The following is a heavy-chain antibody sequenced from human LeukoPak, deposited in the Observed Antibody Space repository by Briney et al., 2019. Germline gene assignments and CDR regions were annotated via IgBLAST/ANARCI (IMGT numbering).Heavy chain of an antibody. J-gene: IGHJ5*02. D-gene: IGHD1-7*01. Sequence: GGTLRLSCEASGFTFSRYGMSWVRQAPGKGLEWVSAIRGSGGSTYYADSVKGRFTISRDNSKNTLYLQMNSLRAEDMALYYCARGITGTTGAWFDPWGQGTLVTVSS. CDR3: ARGITGTTGAWFDP. CDR1: GFTFSRYG. CDR2: IRGSGGST. V-gene: IGHV3-23*01.